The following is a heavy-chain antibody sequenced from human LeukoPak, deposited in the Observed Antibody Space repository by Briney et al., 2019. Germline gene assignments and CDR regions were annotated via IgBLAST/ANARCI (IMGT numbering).Heavy chain of an antibody. D-gene: IGHD4-23*01. CDR3: AKLDYGGNSDY. V-gene: IGHV3-33*08. J-gene: IGHJ4*02. CDR2: IWYDGSNK. CDR1: GLTYRNAW. Sequence: RGSLRLSCVASGLTYRNAWMTWVRQAPGKGLEWVAVIWYDGSNKYYADSVKGRFTISRDNSKNTLYLQMNSLRAEDTAVYYCAKLDYGGNSDYWGQGTLVTVSS.